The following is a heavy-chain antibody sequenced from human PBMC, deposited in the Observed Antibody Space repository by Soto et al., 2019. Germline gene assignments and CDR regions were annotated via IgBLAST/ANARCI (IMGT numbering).Heavy chain of an antibody. Sequence: GGSLRLSCTASGFSFGDYSIIWVRQAPWKGLEWVGFIRTKALGGTTEHAASVKGRFTISRDDSTSIAYLQMNSLKPEDTAVYYCVTYGGGDCSPFYWGQGTLVTVSS. CDR3: VTYGGGDCSPFY. D-gene: IGHD2-21*02. V-gene: IGHV3-49*04. J-gene: IGHJ4*02. CDR2: IRTKALGGTT. CDR1: GFSFGDYS.